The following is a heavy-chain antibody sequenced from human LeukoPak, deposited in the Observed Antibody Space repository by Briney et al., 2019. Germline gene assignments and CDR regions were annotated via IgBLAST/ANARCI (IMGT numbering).Heavy chain of an antibody. Sequence: GGSLRLSCAASGFTFSDYYMSWIRQAPGKGLEWVSYISSSSGYTNYADSVKGRFTISRDNAKNSLYLQMNSLRAEDTAVYYCARWGAAASRDYYYYGMDVWGQGTTVTVSS. D-gene: IGHD6-13*01. CDR1: GFTFSDYY. CDR3: ARWGAAASRDYYYYGMDV. V-gene: IGHV3-11*03. CDR2: ISSSSGYT. J-gene: IGHJ6*02.